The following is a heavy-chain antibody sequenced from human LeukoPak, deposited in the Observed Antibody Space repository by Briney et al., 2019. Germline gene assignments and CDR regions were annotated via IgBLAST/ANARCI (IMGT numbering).Heavy chain of an antibody. CDR3: ARPRGITGTPPRDYYGMDV. CDR1: GGTFISYA. D-gene: IGHD1/OR15-1a*01. Sequence: SVKVSCKASGGTFISYAISWVRQAPGQGLEWMGRIIPILGIANYAQKFQGRVTITADKSTSTAYMELSSLRSEDTAVYYCARPRGITGTPPRDYYGMDVWGQGTTVTVSS. V-gene: IGHV1-69*04. CDR2: IIPILGIA. J-gene: IGHJ6*02.